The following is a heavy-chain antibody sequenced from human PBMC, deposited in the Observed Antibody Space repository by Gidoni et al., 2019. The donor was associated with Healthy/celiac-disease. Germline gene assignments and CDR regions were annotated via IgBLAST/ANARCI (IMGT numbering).Heavy chain of an antibody. CDR3: ARGQDFWSGSGFDY. CDR2: ISYDGSNK. CDR1: GFTFSSYA. V-gene: IGHV3-30-3*01. J-gene: IGHJ4*02. D-gene: IGHD3-3*01. Sequence: QVQLVESGGGVVQPGRSLRLSCAASGFTFSSYAMHWVRQAPGKGLEWVAVISYDGSNKYYADSVKGRFTISRDNSKNTLYLQMNSLRAEDTAVYYCARGQDFWSGSGFDYWGQGTLVTVSS.